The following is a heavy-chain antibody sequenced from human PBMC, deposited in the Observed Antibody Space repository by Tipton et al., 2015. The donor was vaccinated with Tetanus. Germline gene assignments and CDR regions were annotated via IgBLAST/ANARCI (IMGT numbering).Heavy chain of an antibody. D-gene: IGHD3-3*02. V-gene: IGHV4-61*08. J-gene: IGHJ5*02. Sequence: TLSLTCTVSGGFSSGDYYWSWIRQPPGKGLEWIGSIHDSGTTNYNPSLKSRLTMSVDTSNNLFSLKFTSVTAADTAVYYCARVQLSSSFLKYNWLDPWGQGTLVTVAS. CDR1: GGFSSGDYY. CDR3: ARVQLSSSFLKYNWLDP. CDR2: IHDSGTT.